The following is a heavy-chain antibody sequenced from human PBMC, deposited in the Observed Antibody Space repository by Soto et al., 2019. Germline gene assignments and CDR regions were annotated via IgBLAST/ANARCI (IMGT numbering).Heavy chain of an antibody. Sequence: GGSLRLSCAASGFSFRSYGMHWVRQAPGKGLEWVAVISYDGSNKFYADSVKGRFTISRDNSKNTPYLQMNSLRAEDTAVYYCAKEADYYGSGSYLMTWGQGTLVTVSS. J-gene: IGHJ5*02. CDR1: GFSFRSYG. V-gene: IGHV3-30*18. CDR3: AKEADYYGSGSYLMT. D-gene: IGHD3-10*01. CDR2: ISYDGSNK.